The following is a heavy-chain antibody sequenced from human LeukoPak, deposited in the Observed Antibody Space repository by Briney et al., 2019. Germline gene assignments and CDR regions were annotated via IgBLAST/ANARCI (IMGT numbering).Heavy chain of an antibody. J-gene: IGHJ4*02. D-gene: IGHD3-22*01. CDR2: FDPEDGET. CDR1: GYTLTELS. V-gene: IGHV1-24*01. Sequence: ASVKVSCKVSGYTLTELSMHWVRQAPGKGLEWMGGFDPEDGETIYAQKFQGRVTMTEDTSIDTAYMELSSLRSEDTAVYYCATPAHYDSSGYYLGYYFDYWGQGTLVTVSS. CDR3: ATPAHYDSSGYYLGYYFDY.